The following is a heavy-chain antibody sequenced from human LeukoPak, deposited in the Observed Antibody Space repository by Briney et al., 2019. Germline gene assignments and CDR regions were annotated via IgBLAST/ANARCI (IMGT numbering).Heavy chain of an antibody. D-gene: IGHD3-22*01. Sequence: SETLSLTCAVYGGSFSGYYWSWIRQPPGKGLEWIGEINHSGSTNYNPSLKSRLTISVDTSKNQFSLKLSSVTAADTAVYYCARSSGYYFRFDYWGQGTLVTVSS. CDR3: ARSSGYYFRFDY. V-gene: IGHV4-34*01. CDR2: INHSGST. J-gene: IGHJ4*02. CDR1: GGSFSGYY.